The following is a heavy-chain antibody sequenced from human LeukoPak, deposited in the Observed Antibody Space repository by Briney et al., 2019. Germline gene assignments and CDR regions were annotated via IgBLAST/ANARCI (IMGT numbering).Heavy chain of an antibody. Sequence: GGSLRLSCAASGFTFSGSWMSWVRQAPGKGLQWVANINQDGSAKNYLDSVKGRFTISIDRGKNSLYLQMNSLRDEDTAVYYCARELSWSGRDYWGQGTLVTVSS. CDR3: ARELSWSGRDY. CDR1: GFTFSGSW. CDR2: INQDGSAK. D-gene: IGHD3-3*01. V-gene: IGHV3-7*01. J-gene: IGHJ4*02.